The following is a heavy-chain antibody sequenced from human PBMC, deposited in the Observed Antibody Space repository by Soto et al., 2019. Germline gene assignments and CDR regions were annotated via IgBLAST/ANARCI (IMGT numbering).Heavy chain of an antibody. CDR3: AKDPNDYDSSAYYVDY. J-gene: IGHJ4*02. Sequence: PGGSLRLSCAASGFTFYSFDMHWVRQAPGQGLEWVSVISYDGSNQYYADSVKGRFIISRDNSKNTLSLQMNSLRPEDTAVYHCAKDPNDYDSSAYYVDYWGRGTLVTVSS. CDR1: GFTFYSFD. D-gene: IGHD3-22*01. V-gene: IGHV3-30*18. CDR2: ISYDGSNQ.